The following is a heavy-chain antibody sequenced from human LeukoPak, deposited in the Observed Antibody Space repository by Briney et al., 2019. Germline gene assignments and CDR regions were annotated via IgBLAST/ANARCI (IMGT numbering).Heavy chain of an antibody. Sequence: GRSLRLSCAASGFTFSYYGMHWVRQAPGKGLEWVAVISYDGSNKYYADSVKGRFTISRDNSKNTLYLQMNSLRAEDTAVYYCAREVGRGFDYWGQGTLVTVSS. CDR2: ISYDGSNK. D-gene: IGHD1-26*01. CDR1: GFTFSYYG. CDR3: AREVGRGFDY. J-gene: IGHJ4*02. V-gene: IGHV3-30*03.